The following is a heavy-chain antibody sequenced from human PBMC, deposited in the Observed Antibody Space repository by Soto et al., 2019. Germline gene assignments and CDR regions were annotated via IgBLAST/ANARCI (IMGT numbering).Heavy chain of an antibody. CDR3: AKDSGITIFGVVIRVGGMDV. D-gene: IGHD3-3*01. CDR1: VFTFSSYA. J-gene: IGHJ6*02. Sequence: VGSLRLSCASSVFTFSSYAMSCVRHSPGKWLEWVSAISGSGGSTYYADSVKGRFTISRDNSKNTLYLQMNSLRAEDTAVYYCAKDSGITIFGVVIRVGGMDVGGQGNTVTV. CDR2: ISGSGGST. V-gene: IGHV3-23*01.